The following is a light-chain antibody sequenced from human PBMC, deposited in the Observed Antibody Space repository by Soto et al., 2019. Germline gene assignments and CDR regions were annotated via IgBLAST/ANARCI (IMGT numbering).Light chain of an antibody. CDR2: AAS. J-gene: IGKJ1*01. Sequence: ALQMTQSPSSLSASVGDRVTITCRASQGIRNDLGWYQQKPGKAPKLLIYAASNLRDGVPSRFSGSGSGTDFTLTISSPQPEDFATYYCLQDYNYPWTFGQGTKVEIK. CDR3: LQDYNYPWT. V-gene: IGKV1-6*01. CDR1: QGIRND.